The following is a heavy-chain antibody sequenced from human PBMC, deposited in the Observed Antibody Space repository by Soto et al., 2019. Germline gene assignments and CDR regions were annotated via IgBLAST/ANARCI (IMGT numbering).Heavy chain of an antibody. D-gene: IGHD1-1*01. J-gene: IGHJ4*02. CDR2: IYQSGST. CDR1: GGSLSSDGYS. V-gene: IGHV4-30-2*01. Sequence: QLQLQESGSRLVRPSQTLSLTCAVSGGSLSSDGYSWNWIRQPPGKGLEWIGYIYQSGSTSYNPSLKSRVSISIDMPKKQFSLRLTSVTAADAAVYYCARADWNHLLDYWGQGTLISVSS. CDR3: ARADWNHLLDY.